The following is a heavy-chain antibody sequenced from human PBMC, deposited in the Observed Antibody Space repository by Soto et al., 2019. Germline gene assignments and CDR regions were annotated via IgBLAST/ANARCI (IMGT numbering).Heavy chain of an antibody. V-gene: IGHV4-34*01. CDR2: INHSGST. CDR3: ARVLSSGNSDPFDY. Sequence: ETLSLTCAVYGGSFSGYYWTWIRQPPGTGLEWIGEINHSGSTNYNPSLKSRVTISVDTSKNQFSLKLTSVTAADTAVYYCARVLSSGNSDPFDYWGQGTLVTVSS. D-gene: IGHD3-22*01. CDR1: GGSFSGYY. J-gene: IGHJ4*02.